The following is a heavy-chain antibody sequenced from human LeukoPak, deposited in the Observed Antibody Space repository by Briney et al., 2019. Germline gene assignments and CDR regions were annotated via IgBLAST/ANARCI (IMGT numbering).Heavy chain of an antibody. CDR1: GGSFSGYY. V-gene: IGHV4-34*01. D-gene: IGHD3-9*01. CDR2: INHSGGT. Sequence: SETLSLTCAVYGGSFSGYYWSWIRQPPGKGLEWIGEINHSGGTNYNPSLKSRVTISVDTSKNQFSLKLSSVTAADTAVYYCARGDILTGYSYWGQGTLVTVSS. CDR3: ARGDILTGYSY. J-gene: IGHJ4*02.